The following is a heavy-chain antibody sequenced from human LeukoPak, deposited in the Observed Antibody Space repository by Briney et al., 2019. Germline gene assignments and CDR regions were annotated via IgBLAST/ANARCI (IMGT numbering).Heavy chain of an antibody. CDR3: IKQALSCSGGRCYYDY. Sequence: PGGSLKLSCAASGFSFSVSAMHWVRQASGKGLEWVGRIRGKANSYATAYAASVTGRFTISRDDSKNTPYLQMNSLKIEDTAVYYCIKQALSCSGGRCYYDYWGQGTLVTVSS. V-gene: IGHV3-73*01. CDR2: IRGKANSYAT. D-gene: IGHD2-15*01. CDR1: GFSFSVSA. J-gene: IGHJ4*02.